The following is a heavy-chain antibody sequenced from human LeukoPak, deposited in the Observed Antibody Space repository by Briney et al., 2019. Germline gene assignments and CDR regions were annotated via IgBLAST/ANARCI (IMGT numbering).Heavy chain of an antibody. Sequence: GGSLRLSCAASGFTFDDYGMSWVRQAPGKGLEWVSGINWNGGSTGYADSVKGRFTISRDNAKNSLYLKVNSLRVEDTAVYYCVRHRTASDYWGLGALVTVSS. J-gene: IGHJ4*02. CDR3: VRHRTASDY. CDR1: GFTFDDYG. D-gene: IGHD3-16*02. V-gene: IGHV3-20*04. CDR2: INWNGGST.